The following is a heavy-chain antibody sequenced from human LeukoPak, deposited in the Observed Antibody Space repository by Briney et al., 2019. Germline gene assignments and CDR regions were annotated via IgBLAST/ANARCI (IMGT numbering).Heavy chain of an antibody. D-gene: IGHD2-2*02. V-gene: IGHV4-59*08. CDR2: IYYSGST. J-gene: IGHJ6*02. CDR1: GGSISSYY. Sequence: PSETLSLTCTASGGSISSYYWSWIRQPPGKGLEWIGYIYYSGSTNYNPSLKSRVTISVDTPKNQFSLKLSSVTAADTAVYYCARRIGYCSSTSCYKGNYYYGTDVWGQGTTVTVSS. CDR3: ARRIGYCSSTSCYKGNYYYGTDV.